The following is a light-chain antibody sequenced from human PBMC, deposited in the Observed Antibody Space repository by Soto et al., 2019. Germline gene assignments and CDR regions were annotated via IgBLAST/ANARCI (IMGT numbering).Light chain of an antibody. J-gene: IGLJ1*01. CDR2: DVS. Sequence: QSVLTQPASVSGSPGQSITISCTGTSSDVGGYNYVSWYQQHPGKAPKLMIYDVSNRPSGVSNRFSGSKSGNTASLTISGFQADDEADYYCSSYTSSSPLYVFGTGTKVTVL. CDR3: SSYTSSSPLYV. CDR1: SSDVGGYNY. V-gene: IGLV2-14*01.